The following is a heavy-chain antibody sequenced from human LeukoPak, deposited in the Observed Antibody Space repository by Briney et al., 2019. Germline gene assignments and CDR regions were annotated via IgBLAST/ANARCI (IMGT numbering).Heavy chain of an antibody. CDR3: ARRQNCYYGGFDALDI. J-gene: IGHJ3*02. D-gene: IGHD4-23*01. CDR2: IYPGDSDT. V-gene: IGHV5-51*01. Sequence: GESLKISCKGSGYSFTSYWIGWVRQMPGKGLEWIGIIYPGDSDTRYGPSFQGQVTISADKSISTAYLQWSSLKASDTAMYYCARRQNCYYGGFDALDIWGQGTVVTVS. CDR1: GYSFTSYW.